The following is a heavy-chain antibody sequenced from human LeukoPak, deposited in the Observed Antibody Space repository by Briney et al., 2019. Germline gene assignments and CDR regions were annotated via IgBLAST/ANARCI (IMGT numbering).Heavy chain of an antibody. CDR3: VAAVTMDNWFDP. CDR1: GYSISSGYY. D-gene: IGHD4-17*01. Sequence: SETLSLTCAVSGYSISSGYYWGWIRQPPGKGLEWIGSIYHSGSTYYNPSLKSRVTISVDTSKNQSSLKLSSVTAADTAVYYCVAAVTMDNWFDPWGQGTLVTVSS. V-gene: IGHV4-38-2*01. J-gene: IGHJ5*02. CDR2: IYHSGST.